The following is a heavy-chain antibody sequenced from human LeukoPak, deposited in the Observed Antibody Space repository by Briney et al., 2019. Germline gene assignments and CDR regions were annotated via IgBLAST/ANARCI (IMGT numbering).Heavy chain of an antibody. CDR3: TSALNLVLGELLGY. V-gene: IGHV3-15*01. J-gene: IGHJ4*02. CDR2: IKTEAEDGTT. D-gene: IGHD3-16*01. CDR1: GFIFSRAW. Sequence: GGSLRLSCAASGFIFSRAWMAWVRQAPGKGLEWVGHIKTEAEDGTTDYAAPVKGRFTISRDDAKSTLYLQMNSLNTEDTAVYFCTSALNLVLGELLGYWGQGTLVTVSS.